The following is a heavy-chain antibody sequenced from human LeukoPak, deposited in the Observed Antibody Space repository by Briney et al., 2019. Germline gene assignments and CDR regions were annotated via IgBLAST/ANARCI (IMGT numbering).Heavy chain of an antibody. CDR1: GFTFGSYG. V-gene: IGHV3-30*18. Sequence: GRSLRLSCAASGFTFGSYGMHWVRQAPGKGLEWVAVISYDGSNKYYAGSVKGRFTISRDNSKNTLFLQMSSLRTEDTAVYHCAKGVSSWYYFDNWGQGTLVTVSS. D-gene: IGHD6-13*01. J-gene: IGHJ4*02. CDR3: AKGVSSWYYFDN. CDR2: ISYDGSNK.